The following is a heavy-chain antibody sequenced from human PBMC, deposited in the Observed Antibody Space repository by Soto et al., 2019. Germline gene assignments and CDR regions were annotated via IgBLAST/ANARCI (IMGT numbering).Heavy chain of an antibody. CDR3: AGLYYDILTGYYKAPRFDP. CDR2: IYYSGST. D-gene: IGHD3-9*01. J-gene: IGHJ5*02. CDR1: GGSISSYY. Sequence: QVQLQESGPGLVKPSETLSLTCTVSGGSISSYYWSWIRQPPGKGLEWIGYIYYSGSTNYNPSLKSRVTISVDTSKYQFSLKLSSVAAADTAVYYCAGLYYDILTGYYKAPRFDPWGRGTLLTVSS. V-gene: IGHV4-59*08.